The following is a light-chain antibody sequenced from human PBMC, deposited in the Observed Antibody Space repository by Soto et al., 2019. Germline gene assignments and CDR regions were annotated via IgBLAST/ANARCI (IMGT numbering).Light chain of an antibody. CDR3: QQYNNWPPWT. CDR2: ATS. Sequence: EIVMTQSPATLSVSPGERATLSCRASQRVSGNLAWYQQKHGQPPRLLIYATSSRPTGIPARFSGSGSGTAFTLTISSLQSEDFAVYYCQQYNNWPPWTFGQGTKVEIK. V-gene: IGKV3-15*01. J-gene: IGKJ1*01. CDR1: QRVSGN.